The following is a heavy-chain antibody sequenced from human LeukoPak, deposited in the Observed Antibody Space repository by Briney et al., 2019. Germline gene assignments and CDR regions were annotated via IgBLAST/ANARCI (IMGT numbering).Heavy chain of an antibody. CDR3: ARERINEYGDSNNWFDP. D-gene: IGHD4-17*01. V-gene: IGHV4-4*07. CDR2: IYPSGRA. J-gene: IGHJ5*02. CDR1: GGSISSYY. Sequence: SETPSLTCTVSGGSISSYYWSWIRHPAEKGLEWIGRIYPSGRANYNPSLKSRVTMLVGTSKNQFSLKLSSVTAADTAVYYCARERINEYGDSNNWFDPWGEGTLVTVSS.